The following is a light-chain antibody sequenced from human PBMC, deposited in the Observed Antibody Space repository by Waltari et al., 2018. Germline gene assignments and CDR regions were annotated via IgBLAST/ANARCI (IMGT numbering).Light chain of an antibody. CDR1: QSIINSHHGQSY. J-gene: IGKJ3*01. CDR3: QQYHTSPFT. CDR2: WTS. V-gene: IGKV4-1*01. Sequence: DIVMAQSPDSLAVSLGERATINCKSSQSIINSHHGQSYLAWYQHKPGHTPKVLIHWTSPRESGVPDRFSGSGSGTDFTLTISSLQAEDVAIYYCQQYHTSPFTFGPGTKVDIK.